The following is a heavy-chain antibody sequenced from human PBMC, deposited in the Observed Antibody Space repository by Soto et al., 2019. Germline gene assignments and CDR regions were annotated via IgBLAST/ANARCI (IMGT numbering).Heavy chain of an antibody. CDR1: GFSFSTHY. V-gene: IGHV3-30*18. J-gene: IGHJ3*02. CDR2: ISYDGSNK. Sequence: GGSLRLSCAASGFSFSTHYMNWVRQTPGKGLEWVAVISYDGSNKYYADSVKGRFTISRDNSKNTLYLQMNSLRAEDTAVYYCAKDQRSIGHAFDIWGQGTMVTVSS. CDR3: AKDQRSIGHAFDI. D-gene: IGHD1-1*01.